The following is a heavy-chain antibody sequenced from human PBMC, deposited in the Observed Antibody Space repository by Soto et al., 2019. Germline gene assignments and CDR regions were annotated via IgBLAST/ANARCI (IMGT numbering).Heavy chain of an antibody. CDR1: GFTFSDFA. J-gene: IGHJ4*02. Sequence: EVQLSESGGGLVQPGGSLRLSCTASGFTFSDFAMSWVRQAPGRGLEWVSSLNGGGDRPKYADSVKGRFTISRDNSKNTLYLQVNSLSADDTAVYYCAKDPGNARYFDCWGQGTLLTVSS. CDR2: LNGGGDRP. V-gene: IGHV3-23*01. CDR3: AKDPGNARYFDC.